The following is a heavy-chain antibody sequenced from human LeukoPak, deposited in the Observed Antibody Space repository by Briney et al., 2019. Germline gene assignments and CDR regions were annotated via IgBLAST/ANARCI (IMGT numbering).Heavy chain of an antibody. CDR2: ISSSGSTI. CDR3: ARDRRYDFWSGYPNFDY. J-gene: IGHJ4*02. Sequence: GGSLRLSCAASGFTFSSYTMHWVRQAPGKGLEWVSYISSSGSTIYYADSVKGRFTISRDNAKNSLYLQMNSLRAEDTAVYYCARDRRYDFWSGYPNFDYWGQGTLVTVSS. D-gene: IGHD3-3*01. CDR1: GFTFSSYT. V-gene: IGHV3-48*04.